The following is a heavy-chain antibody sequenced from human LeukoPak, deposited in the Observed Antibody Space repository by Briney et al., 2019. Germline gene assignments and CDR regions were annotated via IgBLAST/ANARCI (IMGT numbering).Heavy chain of an antibody. Sequence: ASVKVSCKASGYTFTSYYIHWVRQAPGQGLEWMGIINPSGGSTSYAQKFQGRVTMTRDTSTSTVYMQLSSLRSEDAAVYYCAREDSSSEDYYYGIDVWGQGTTVTVSS. J-gene: IGHJ6*02. CDR1: GYTFTSYY. CDR3: AREDSSSEDYYYGIDV. D-gene: IGHD6-13*01. CDR2: INPSGGST. V-gene: IGHV1-46*01.